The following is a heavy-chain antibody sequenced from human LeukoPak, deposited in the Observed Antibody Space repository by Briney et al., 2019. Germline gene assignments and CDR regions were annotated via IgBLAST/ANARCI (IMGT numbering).Heavy chain of an antibody. J-gene: IGHJ3*02. D-gene: IGHD6-13*01. CDR3: ARSRGVPGVDAFDI. V-gene: IGHV4-59*08. CDR1: GGSISSYC. Sequence: SETLSLTCTVSGGSISSYCWSWVRQPPGKGLEWIGYIYYSGSTNYSPSLKSRVTISVDTSKNQFSLKLSSVTAADTAVYYCARSRGVPGVDAFDIWGQGTMVTVSS. CDR2: IYYSGST.